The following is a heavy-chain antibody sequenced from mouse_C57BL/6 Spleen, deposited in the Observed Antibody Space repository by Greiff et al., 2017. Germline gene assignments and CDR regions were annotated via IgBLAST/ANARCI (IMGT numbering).Heavy chain of an antibody. V-gene: IGHV1-5*01. D-gene: IGHD1-1*01. CDR2: IYPGNSDT. J-gene: IGHJ3*01. CDR3: TGCGALYYCSSSWFAY. CDR1: GYTFTSYW. Sequence: DVQLQESGTVLARPGASVKMSCKTSGYTFTSYWMHWVKQRPGQGLEWIGAIYPGNSDTSYKQKFKGKAKLTAGTSASTAYMELRSLTDEYSAFYYCTGCGALYYCSSSWFAYWGQGTLVTVSA.